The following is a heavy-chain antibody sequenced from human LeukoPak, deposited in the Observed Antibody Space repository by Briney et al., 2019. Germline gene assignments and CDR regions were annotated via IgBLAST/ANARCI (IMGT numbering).Heavy chain of an antibody. D-gene: IGHD3-10*01. V-gene: IGHV3-30*02. CDR1: GFTFSSYG. Sequence: GGSLRLSCAASGFTFSSYGMHWVRQAPGKGLEWVAFIRYDGSNKYYADSVKGRFTISRDNSKNTLYLQMNSLRAEDTAVYYCAGDTMVRGVIIPDIWGQGTMVTVSS. CDR3: AGDTMVRGVIIPDI. J-gene: IGHJ3*02. CDR2: IRYDGSNK.